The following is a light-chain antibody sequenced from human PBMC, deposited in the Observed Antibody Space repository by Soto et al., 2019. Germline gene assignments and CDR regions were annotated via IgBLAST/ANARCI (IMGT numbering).Light chain of an antibody. CDR3: QQSYSTPWT. CDR1: QDIGKS. Sequence: DIQMTQSPSSLSASVGDRVTITCQASQDIGKSLNWYQQKPGKAPKLLIYDASNLEIGVPSRFSGSGSGADFTFTITSLQPEDIATYYCQQSYSTPWTFGQGTKVEIK. CDR2: DAS. J-gene: IGKJ1*01. V-gene: IGKV1-33*01.